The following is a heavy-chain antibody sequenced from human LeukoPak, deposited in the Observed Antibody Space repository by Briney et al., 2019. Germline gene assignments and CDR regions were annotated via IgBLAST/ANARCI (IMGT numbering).Heavy chain of an antibody. CDR3: ARVSGSYARAFDY. CDR1: GYTFTGYY. V-gene: IGHV1-46*01. CDR2: INPSGGST. J-gene: IGHJ4*02. D-gene: IGHD1-26*01. Sequence: ASVKVSCKASGYTFTGYYMHWVRQAPGQGLEWMGIINPSGGSTSYAQKFQGRVTMTRDMSTSTVYMELSSLRSEDTAVYYCARVSGSYARAFDYWGQGTLVTVSS.